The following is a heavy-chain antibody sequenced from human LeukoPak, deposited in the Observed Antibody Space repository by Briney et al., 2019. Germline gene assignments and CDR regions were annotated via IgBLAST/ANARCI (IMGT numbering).Heavy chain of an antibody. Sequence: GGSLRLSCAASGFTFSSYWMHWVRQAPGKGLVWVSRINSDGSSTSYADSVKGRFPISRDNAKNTLYLQMDSLRAEDTAVYYCARDGELTYYYDSSGYYSPFGDYWGQGTLVTVSS. J-gene: IGHJ4*02. CDR1: GFTFSSYW. CDR3: ARDGELTYYYDSSGYYSPFGDY. CDR2: INSDGSST. V-gene: IGHV3-74*01. D-gene: IGHD3-22*01.